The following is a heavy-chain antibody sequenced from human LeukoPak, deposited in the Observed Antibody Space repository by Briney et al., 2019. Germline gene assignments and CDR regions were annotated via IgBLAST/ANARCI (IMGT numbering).Heavy chain of an antibody. D-gene: IGHD3-22*01. CDR1: GCTFDDYA. Sequence: GGSLRLSCAASGCTFDDYAMHWVRQAPGKGLEWVSLISGDGGSTYYADSVKGRFTISRDNSKNSLYLQMNSLRTEDTALYYCAMYYDSSGYYLAFDYWGQGTLVTVSS. CDR2: ISGDGGST. J-gene: IGHJ4*02. V-gene: IGHV3-43*02. CDR3: AMYYDSSGYYLAFDY.